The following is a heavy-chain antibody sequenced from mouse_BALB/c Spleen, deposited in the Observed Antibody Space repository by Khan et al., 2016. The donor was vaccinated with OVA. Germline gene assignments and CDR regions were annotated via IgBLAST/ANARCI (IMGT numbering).Heavy chain of an antibody. Sequence: EVELVESGGGLVQPGGSRKLSCAASGFTFSSFGMHWVRQAPEKGLEWVAYISSGSSTLYYADTVKGRFTIYRDNPKNTLFLQMPSLRSEDTAMYYCARSDAMDYWGQGTSDTVSS. CDR2: ISSGSSTL. CDR3: ARSDAMDY. CDR1: GFTFSSFG. J-gene: IGHJ4*01. V-gene: IGHV5-17*02.